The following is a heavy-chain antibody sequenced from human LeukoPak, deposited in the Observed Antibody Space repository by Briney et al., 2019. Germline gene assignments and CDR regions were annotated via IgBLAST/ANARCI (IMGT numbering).Heavy chain of an antibody. V-gene: IGHV1-69*04. CDR2: IIPILGIA. CDR3: ARAPSGYYSKPDY. D-gene: IGHD3-22*01. CDR1: GGTFSSYA. Sequence: ASVKVSCKASGGTFSSYATSWVRQAPGQGLEWMGRIIPILGIANYAQKFQGRVTITADKSTSTAYMELSSLRSEDTAVYYCARAPSGYYSKPDYWGQGTLVTVSS. J-gene: IGHJ4*02.